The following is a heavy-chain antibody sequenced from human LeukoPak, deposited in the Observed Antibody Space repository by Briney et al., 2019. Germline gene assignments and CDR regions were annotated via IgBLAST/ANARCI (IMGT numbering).Heavy chain of an antibody. V-gene: IGHV4-4*02. CDR2: IYHSGST. Sequence: SGTLSLTCAVSGGSISSSNWWSWVRQPPGKGLEWIGEIYHSGSTNYNPSLKSRVTISVDKSKNQFSLKLSSVTAADTAVYYCARQSVRYCSSTSCYRFAFDIWGQGTMVTVSS. CDR1: GGSISSSNW. D-gene: IGHD2-2*02. CDR3: ARQSVRYCSSTSCYRFAFDI. J-gene: IGHJ3*02.